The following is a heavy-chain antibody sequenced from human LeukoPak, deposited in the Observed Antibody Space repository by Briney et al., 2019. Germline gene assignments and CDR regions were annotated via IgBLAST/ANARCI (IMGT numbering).Heavy chain of an antibody. D-gene: IGHD2-21*01. CDR1: GGTFSSYA. CDR2: IIPIFGTA. Sequence: SVKVSCKASGGTFSSYAISWVRQAPGQGLEWMGGIIPIFGTANYAQKFRGRVTITADESTSTAYMELSSLRSEDTAVYYCARPLAYCGGDCYQGGFGYWGQGTLVTVSS. CDR3: ARPLAYCGGDCYQGGFGY. J-gene: IGHJ4*02. V-gene: IGHV1-69*13.